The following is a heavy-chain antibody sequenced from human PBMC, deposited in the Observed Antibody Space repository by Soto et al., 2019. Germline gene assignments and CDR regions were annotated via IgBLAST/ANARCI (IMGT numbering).Heavy chain of an antibody. CDR3: ARGCQYDGSGSPSWSTAD. J-gene: IGHJ4*02. D-gene: IGHD6-6*01. Sequence: VSVKVSCKASGYTFINYGISWELQAPGQGLEWMGWSSAYNGNTNYAPQLQGGVTMTTDTSSNTAYLELSSVRSDDTAVYYCARGCQYDGSGSPSWSTADWGQGTLVTVSS. CDR1: GYTFINYG. CDR2: SSAYNGNT. V-gene: IGHV1-18*04.